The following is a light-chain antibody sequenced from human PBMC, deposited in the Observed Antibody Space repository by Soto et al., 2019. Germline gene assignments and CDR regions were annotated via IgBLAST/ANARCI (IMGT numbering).Light chain of an antibody. J-gene: IGLJ1*01. CDR2: DVS. V-gene: IGLV2-11*01. Sequence: QSALTQPRSVSGSPGQSVTISCTGTTSNVGSYNYVSWYQQHPGKAPKLMIYDVSKRPSGVPDRFSGSKSGNTASLTISGLQADDEADYSCCSYAGSYTLVFGTGTKVTVL. CDR3: CSYAGSYTLV. CDR1: TSNVGSYNY.